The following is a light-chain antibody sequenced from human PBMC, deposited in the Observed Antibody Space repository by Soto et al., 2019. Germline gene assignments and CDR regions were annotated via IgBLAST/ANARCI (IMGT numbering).Light chain of an antibody. Sequence: ESVFAQVSTTLSFSPREKGTPSCGASQSVSSFLAWYQQKPGQAPRLLIYDASNKATGIPARFSGSGSGTDFTLTISSLEPEDFAVYYCQQRSNWPRTFGQGTKVDIK. CDR2: DAS. CDR1: QSVSSF. CDR3: QQRSNWPRT. V-gene: IGKV3-11*01. J-gene: IGKJ1*01.